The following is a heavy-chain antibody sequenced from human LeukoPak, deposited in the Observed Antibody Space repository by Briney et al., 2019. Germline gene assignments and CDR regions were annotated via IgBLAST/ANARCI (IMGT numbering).Heavy chain of an antibody. CDR1: GGSISSYY. CDR2: IYTSGST. D-gene: IGHD3-3*01. J-gene: IGHJ6*03. CDR3: ARVDFWSGYYLLSHYYYYMDV. Sequence: PSETLSLTCTVSGGSISSYYWSWIRQPAGKGLEWIGRIYTSGSTNYNPSLKSRVTMSVDTSKNQFSLKLSSVTAADTAVYYCARVDFWSGYYLLSHYYYYMDVWGKGTTVTVSS. V-gene: IGHV4-4*07.